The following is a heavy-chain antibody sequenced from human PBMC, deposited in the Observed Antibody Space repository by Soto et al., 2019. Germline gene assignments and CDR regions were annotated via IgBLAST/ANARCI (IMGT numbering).Heavy chain of an antibody. V-gene: IGHV3-48*01. CDR1: GFTFSSYS. CDR2: ISSSSTTI. Sequence: EVQLVESGGGLVQPGGSLRLSCAASGFTFSSYSMNWVRQAPGKGLEWLSYISSSSTTIYYADSMKGRFTISRDNAKNSLYLQMNSLRVEDTAVYYCARVQWVAPTTRAFDIWGEGTMVTVSS. J-gene: IGHJ3*02. CDR3: ARVQWVAPTTRAFDI. D-gene: IGHD2-15*01.